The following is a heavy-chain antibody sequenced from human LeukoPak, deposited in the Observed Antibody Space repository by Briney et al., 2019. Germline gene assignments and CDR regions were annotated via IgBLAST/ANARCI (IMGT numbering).Heavy chain of an antibody. CDR2: IGTAGDT. J-gene: IGHJ4*02. CDR3: AREGGLIIPFDY. Sequence: GGSLRLSCAASGFTFSSYDMHWVRQATGKGLEWVSAIGTAGDTYYPGSVKGRFTISRDNAKNSLYLQLNSLRAEDTAVYYCAREGGLIIPFDYWGQGTLVTVSS. D-gene: IGHD3/OR15-3a*01. CDR1: GFTFSSYD. V-gene: IGHV3-13*01.